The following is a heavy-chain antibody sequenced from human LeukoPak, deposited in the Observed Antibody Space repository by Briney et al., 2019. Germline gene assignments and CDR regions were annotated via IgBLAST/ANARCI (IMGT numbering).Heavy chain of an antibody. CDR2: IKQDESEK. V-gene: IGHV3-7*01. CDR1: GFTFKSYW. J-gene: IGHJ4*02. D-gene: IGHD3-16*01. CDR3: ARDQGEEFDF. Sequence: GGSLRLSCAASGFTFKSYWMSWVRQALGKGLEWVANIKQDESEKYYVDSVKGRFTISRDNANNSLYLQMNSLRAEDTAVYYCARDQGEEFDFWGQGTLVTVSS.